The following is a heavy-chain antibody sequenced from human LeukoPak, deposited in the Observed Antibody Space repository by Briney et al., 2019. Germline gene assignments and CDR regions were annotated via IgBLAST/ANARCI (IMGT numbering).Heavy chain of an antibody. J-gene: IGHJ4*02. CDR3: ATVRGYSYGYYFDY. D-gene: IGHD5-18*01. CDR1: GYTLTELS. CDR2: FDPEDGET. Sequence: ASVKVSCEVSGYTLTELSMHWVRQAPGKGLAWMGGFDPEDGETIYAQKFQGRVTMTEDTSTDTAYMELSSLRSEDTAVYYCATVRGYSYGYYFDYWGQGTLVTVSS. V-gene: IGHV1-24*01.